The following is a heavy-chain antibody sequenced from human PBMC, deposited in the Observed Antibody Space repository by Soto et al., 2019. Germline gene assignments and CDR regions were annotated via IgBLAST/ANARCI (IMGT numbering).Heavy chain of an antibody. V-gene: IGHV3-15*01. CDR1: GFTFYNTW. CDR2: VKSKTDSGAT. D-gene: IGHD5-12*01. CDR3: TTDRRSGYDPQFDF. Sequence: EVQLVESGGDLVKPGGSLRLSCTASGFTFYNTWMSWVRQAPGKGLEWVGRVKSKTDSGATDYTAPVRGRFTISRDDSENTLYLQMNSLQTDDTAVYYCTTDRRSGYDPQFDFWGQGTLVTVSS. J-gene: IGHJ4*02.